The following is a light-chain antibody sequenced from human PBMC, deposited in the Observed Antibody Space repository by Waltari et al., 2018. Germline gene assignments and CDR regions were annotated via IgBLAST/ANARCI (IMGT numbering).Light chain of an antibody. Sequence: EIVMTQSPATLSVSPGERATLSCRASQSVSTNLAWYQQKPGQAPRLLIYAASTRATGIPTKFRGRGSWTEFTLTIRRLQSEDFAVYHCPQYYNWPPAFTFGPGTRVDIK. V-gene: IGKV3-15*01. J-gene: IGKJ3*01. CDR1: QSVSTN. CDR2: AAS. CDR3: PQYYNWPPAFT.